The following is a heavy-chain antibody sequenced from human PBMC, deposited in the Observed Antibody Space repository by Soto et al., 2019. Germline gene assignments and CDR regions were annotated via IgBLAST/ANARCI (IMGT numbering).Heavy chain of an antibody. CDR3: SRYGHLDSGRHFDY. Sequence: EVQLVESGGGLVKPGESLRLSCAASGFTFSSYSINWVRQAPGKGLEWVSSISSSSTYIHYADSVKGRFTISRDNAKNPGNLQMNSLSAEDTAVYYCSRYGHLDSGRHFDYWGQRTLVTVSS. V-gene: IGHV3-21*01. CDR1: GFTFSSYS. J-gene: IGHJ4*02. CDR2: ISSSSTYI. D-gene: IGHD6-25*01.